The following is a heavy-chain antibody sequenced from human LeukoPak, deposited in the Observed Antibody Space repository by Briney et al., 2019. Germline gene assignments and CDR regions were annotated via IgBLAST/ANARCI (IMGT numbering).Heavy chain of an antibody. CDR1: GYTFTDYY. J-gene: IGHJ6*02. CDR3: ARHVYYYYGMDV. Sequence: ASVKVSCKASGYTFTDYYIHWVRQAPGQGLEWMGWINPNSGGANYAQKFQDWVTMTRDTSISTAYMELSRLRSDDTAVYYCARHVYYYYGMDVWGQGTTVTVSS. CDR2: INPNSGGA. V-gene: IGHV1-2*04.